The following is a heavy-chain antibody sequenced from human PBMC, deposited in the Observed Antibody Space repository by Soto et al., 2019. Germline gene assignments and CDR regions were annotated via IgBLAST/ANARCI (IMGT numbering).Heavy chain of an antibody. D-gene: IGHD1-1*01. V-gene: IGHV3-33*01. CDR1: GFMFSNHG. CDR2: IWSDGNNR. Sequence: QVQLVESGGGVVQPGRSLRLSCAASGFMFSNHGMHWVRQAPGKGLEWVAVIWSDGNNRYYADSVKGRFTISRDNSKNPVYVQRNSLRARDPAVYCCVRGENWKAEASDYWGQGTLVTVSS. J-gene: IGHJ4*02. CDR3: VRGENWKAEASDY.